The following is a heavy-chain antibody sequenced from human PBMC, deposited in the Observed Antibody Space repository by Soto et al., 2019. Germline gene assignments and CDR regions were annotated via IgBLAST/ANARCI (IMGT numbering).Heavy chain of an antibody. J-gene: IGHJ4*02. CDR1: GYTFTSYD. CDR3: ARGYRYYGSGSYYFGF. CDR2: MNPNSGNT. D-gene: IGHD3-10*01. Sequence: QVQMVQSGAEVKKTGASVKVSCKASGYTFTSYDINWVRQATGQGLEWMGWMNPNSGNTGYAQKFQGRVTMTRNTSISTAYMELSSLRSEDTAVYYCARGYRYYGSGSYYFGFWGLGTLVTVSS. V-gene: IGHV1-8*01.